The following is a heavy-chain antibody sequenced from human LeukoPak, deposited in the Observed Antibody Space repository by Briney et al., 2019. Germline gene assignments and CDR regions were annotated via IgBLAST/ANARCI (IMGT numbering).Heavy chain of an antibody. J-gene: IGHJ4*02. Sequence: GGSLRLSCPASGFTFSSYAMSWVRQAPGKGLEWVSGISGSGVSTYYADSVKGRFAISRDNSKNTLYLQMNSLRAEDTAVYYCAKFHELTRFDYWGQGTLVTVSS. D-gene: IGHD1-7*01. CDR3: AKFHELTRFDY. CDR2: ISGSGVST. V-gene: IGHV3-23*01. CDR1: GFTFSSYA.